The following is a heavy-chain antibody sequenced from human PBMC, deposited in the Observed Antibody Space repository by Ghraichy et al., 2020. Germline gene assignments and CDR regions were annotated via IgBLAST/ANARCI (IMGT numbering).Heavy chain of an antibody. CDR1: GGSISSYY. Sequence: SENLSLTCTVSGGSISSYYWSWIRQPPGKGLEWIGYIYYSGSTNYNPSLKSRVTISIDTSKNQFSLKLSSVTAADTAVYYCARDVISGSYQVDYWGQGTLVTVSS. D-gene: IGHD1-26*01. V-gene: IGHV4-59*01. CDR3: ARDVISGSYQVDY. CDR2: IYYSGST. J-gene: IGHJ4*02.